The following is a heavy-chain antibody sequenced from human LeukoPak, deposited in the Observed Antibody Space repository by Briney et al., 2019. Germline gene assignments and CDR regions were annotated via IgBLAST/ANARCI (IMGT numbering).Heavy chain of an antibody. CDR1: GYNFDKFG. Sequence: PSASVKVSSKASGYNFDKFGIAWVRQAPGQGLEWMGWINTHNGNTKYAQQYQGRVTMTTDTSTSTVYMELRSLRSDDTAVYFCARDTPQHLKRYDYWGQGTQVTVSS. V-gene: IGHV1-18*01. D-gene: IGHD6-13*01. CDR2: INTHNGNT. J-gene: IGHJ4*02. CDR3: ARDTPQHLKRYDY.